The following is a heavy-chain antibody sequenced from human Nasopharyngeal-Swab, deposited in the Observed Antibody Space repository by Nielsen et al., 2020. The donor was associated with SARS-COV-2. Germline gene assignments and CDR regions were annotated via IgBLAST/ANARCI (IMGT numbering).Heavy chain of an antibody. V-gene: IGHV3-30*18. CDR1: GFTFSSYG. D-gene: IGHD1-26*01. CDR2: ISYDGSNK. J-gene: IGHJ4*02. Sequence: GGSLRLSCAASGFTFSSYGMHWVRQAPGKGLEWVAVISYDGSNKYYADSVKGRFTISRDNSKNTLYLQMNSLRAEDTAVYYCAKGGIVAATHTGFDYWGQGTLVTVSS. CDR3: AKGGIVAATHTGFDY.